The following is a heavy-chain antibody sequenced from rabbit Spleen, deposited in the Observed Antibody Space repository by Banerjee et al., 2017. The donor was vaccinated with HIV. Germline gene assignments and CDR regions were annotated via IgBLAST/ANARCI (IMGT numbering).Heavy chain of an antibody. CDR3: ARGSATMTLVITGYYFTL. D-gene: IGHD2-1*01. J-gene: IGHJ4*01. CDR1: GFSFSSSYY. V-gene: IGHV1S40*01. Sequence: QSLEESGGDLVKPGASLTLTCTASGFSFSSSYYMCWVRQAPGKGLEWIACIYGGDSDSTAYATWAKGRFTISKTSSTTVTLQMTSLTAADMATYFCARGSATMTLVITGYYFTLWGPGTLVTVS. CDR2: IYGGDSDST.